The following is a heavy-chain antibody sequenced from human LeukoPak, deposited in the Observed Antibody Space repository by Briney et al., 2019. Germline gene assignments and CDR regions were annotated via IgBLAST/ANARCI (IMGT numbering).Heavy chain of an antibody. V-gene: IGHV4-34*01. CDR1: GGSFSGYY. CDR2: INHSGST. Sequence: SETLSLACAVYGGSFSGYYWSWIRQPPGKGLEWIGEINHSGSTNYNPSLKSRVTISVDTSKNQFSLKLSSVTAADTAVYYCALRMTTVVTSRPQHLDYWGQGTLVTVSS. J-gene: IGHJ4*02. CDR3: ALRMTTVVTSRPQHLDY. D-gene: IGHD4-17*01.